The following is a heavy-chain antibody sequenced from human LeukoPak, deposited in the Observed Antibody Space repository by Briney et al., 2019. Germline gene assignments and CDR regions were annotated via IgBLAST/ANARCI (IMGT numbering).Heavy chain of an antibody. CDR1: GGSISSSSYY. J-gene: IGHJ4*02. Sequence: SETLSLTCTVSGGSISSSSYYWGWIRQPPGKGLEWIGSIYYSGGTYYNPSLKSRVTISVDTSKNQFSLKLSSVTAADTAVYYCAREVYYGSGSYPYCFDYWGQGTLVTVSS. CDR2: IYYSGGT. D-gene: IGHD3-10*01. CDR3: AREVYYGSGSYPYCFDY. V-gene: IGHV4-39*01.